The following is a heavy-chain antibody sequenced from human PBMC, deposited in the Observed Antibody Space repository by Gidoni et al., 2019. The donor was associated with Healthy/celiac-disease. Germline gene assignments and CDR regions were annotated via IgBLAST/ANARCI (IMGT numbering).Heavy chain of an antibody. CDR1: GGSISSYY. Sequence: QVQLQESGPGLVKPSETLSLTCTVSGGSISSYYWSWIRQPPGKGLEWIGYIYYSGSTNYNPSLKSRVTISVDTSKNQFSLKLSSVTAADTAVYYCARARIVGATTNYYYGMDVWGQGTTVTVSS. J-gene: IGHJ6*02. CDR3: ARARIVGATTNYYYGMDV. CDR2: IYYSGST. V-gene: IGHV4-59*01. D-gene: IGHD1-26*01.